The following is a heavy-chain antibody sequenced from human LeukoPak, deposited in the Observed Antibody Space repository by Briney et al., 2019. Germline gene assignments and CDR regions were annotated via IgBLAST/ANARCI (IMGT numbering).Heavy chain of an antibody. CDR2: IIPIFGTA. J-gene: IGHJ4*02. D-gene: IGHD3/OR15-3a*01. CDR1: GGTFSSYA. V-gene: IGHV1-69*13. Sequence: ASVKVSCKASGGTFSSYAISWVRQAPGQGLEWLGGIIPIFGTANYAQKFQGRVTITADESTSTAYMELSRLRSDDTAVYYCARVRDPPVWTRIDYWGQGTLVTVSS. CDR3: ARVRDPPVWTRIDY.